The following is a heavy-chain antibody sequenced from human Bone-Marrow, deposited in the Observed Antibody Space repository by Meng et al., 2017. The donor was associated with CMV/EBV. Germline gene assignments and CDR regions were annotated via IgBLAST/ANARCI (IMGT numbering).Heavy chain of an antibody. V-gene: IGHV4-59*01. Sequence: ESLKISCAASGFTFSSYWIHWVRQAPGKGLEWIGYIYYSGSTNYNPSLKSRVTISVDTSKNQFSLKLSSVTAADTAVYYCASGYSSSWYGGGYFQHWGQGTLVTVSS. J-gene: IGHJ1*01. CDR3: ASGYSSSWYGGGYFQH. D-gene: IGHD6-13*01. CDR1: GFTFSSYW. CDR2: IYYSGST.